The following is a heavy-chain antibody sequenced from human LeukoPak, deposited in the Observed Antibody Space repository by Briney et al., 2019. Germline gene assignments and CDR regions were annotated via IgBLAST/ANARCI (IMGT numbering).Heavy chain of an antibody. J-gene: IGHJ4*02. V-gene: IGHV5-51*01. CDR2: IFPADSDT. Sequence: GESLKISCRASGYSFTTYWIGWVRQMPGKGLEWMGVIFPADSDTRYSPSFQGQVTISADKSISTAYLQWSSLKASDAAMYYCASVYSSTSWDYWGQGTLVTVSS. CDR1: GYSFTTYW. D-gene: IGHD6-13*01. CDR3: ASVYSSTSWDY.